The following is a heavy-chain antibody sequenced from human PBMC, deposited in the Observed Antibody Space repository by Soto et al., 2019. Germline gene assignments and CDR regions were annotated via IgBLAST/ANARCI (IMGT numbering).Heavy chain of an antibody. Sequence: PGGSLRLSCAASGFTFSSYGMHWVRQAPGKGLEWVAVIWYDGSNKYYADSVKGRFTISRDNSKNTLYLQMNSLRAEDTAVYYCARGRDFWNLALTGMDVWGKGTTVNVSS. CDR2: IWYDGSNK. D-gene: IGHD3-3*01. J-gene: IGHJ6*03. V-gene: IGHV3-33*08. CDR1: GFTFSSYG. CDR3: ARGRDFWNLALTGMDV.